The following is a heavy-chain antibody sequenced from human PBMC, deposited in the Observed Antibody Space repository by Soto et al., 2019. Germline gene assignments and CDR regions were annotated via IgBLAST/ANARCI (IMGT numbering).Heavy chain of an antibody. J-gene: IGHJ3*02. D-gene: IGHD3-22*01. CDR1: GYTFTGYY. Sequence: ASVKVSSKASGYTFTGYYMHWVRQAPGQGLEWMGWINPNSGGTNYAQKFQGRVTMTRDTSISTAYMELSRLRSDDTAVYYCARVRSITMLVVVINDAFDIWGQGTMVIVSS. CDR2: INPNSGGT. CDR3: ARVRSITMLVVVINDAFDI. V-gene: IGHV1-2*02.